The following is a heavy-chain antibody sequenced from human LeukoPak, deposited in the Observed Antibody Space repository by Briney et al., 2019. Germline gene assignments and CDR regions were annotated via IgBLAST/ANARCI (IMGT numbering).Heavy chain of an antibody. V-gene: IGHV1-46*01. CDR1: GYTFTSYY. Sequence: ASVKVSCKASGYTFTSYYMHWVRQAPGQGLEWMGIINPSGGSTSYAQKFQGRVIMTRDTSTSTVYMELSSLRSEDTAVYYCATDLVSIYGGIWGQGTMVTVSS. CDR2: INPSGGST. D-gene: IGHD4-11*01. J-gene: IGHJ3*02. CDR3: ATDLVSIYGGI.